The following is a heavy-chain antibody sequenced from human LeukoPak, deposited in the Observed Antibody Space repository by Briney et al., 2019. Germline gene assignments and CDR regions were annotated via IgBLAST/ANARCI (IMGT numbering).Heavy chain of an antibody. Sequence: PSETLSLTCSVSGASFSGYYWSWIRQPPGKGLEWIGEINHSGSTNYNPSLKSRVTISVDTSKNQFSLKLSSVTAADTAVYYCARHRSSGWTFDYWGQGTLVTVPS. CDR1: GASFSGYY. D-gene: IGHD6-19*01. V-gene: IGHV4-34*01. J-gene: IGHJ4*02. CDR2: INHSGST. CDR3: ARHRSSGWTFDY.